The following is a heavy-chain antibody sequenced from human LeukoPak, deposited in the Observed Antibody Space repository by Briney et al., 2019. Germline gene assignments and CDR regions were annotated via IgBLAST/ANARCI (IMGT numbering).Heavy chain of an antibody. CDR1: GFTFDDYA. V-gene: IGHV3-23*01. CDR3: AKRSGINYGYFDS. CDR2: ITGSGDYT. J-gene: IGHJ4*02. Sequence: HTGGPLRLSCAASGFTFDDYAMGWVRQGPGKGLEWVSAITGSGDYTDYADSVKGRFTISRDNSKNTAYLQMISLRAEDTAVYYCAKRSGINYGYFDSWGQGALVTVSS. D-gene: IGHD1-26*01.